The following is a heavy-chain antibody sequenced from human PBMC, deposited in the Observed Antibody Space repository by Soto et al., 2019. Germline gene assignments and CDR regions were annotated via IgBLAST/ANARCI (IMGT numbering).Heavy chain of an antibody. J-gene: IGHJ6*02. Sequence: PGGSLRLSCVASGFMFSDYGMHWVRQTPGRGLEWVAVISFDGNYKYYAKSVKGRFTFARDNSKNTLSLQMNSLRVEDTAVYYCAKGVEANWGFYYGMDVWGQGTTV. CDR3: AKGVEANWGFYYGMDV. V-gene: IGHV3-30*18. CDR1: GFMFSDYG. CDR2: ISFDGNYK. D-gene: IGHD7-27*01.